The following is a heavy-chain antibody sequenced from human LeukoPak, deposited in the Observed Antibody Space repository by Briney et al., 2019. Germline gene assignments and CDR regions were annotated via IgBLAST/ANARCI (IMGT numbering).Heavy chain of an antibody. CDR3: ARVSHVSGSYVVDY. V-gene: IGHV1-46*01. Sequence: ASVKVSCKASGYTFTDYNIHWVRQAPGQGLEWMGIINPSGGSTSYAQKSQGRVTMTRDTSTSTVYMELSSLRSEDTAVYYCARVSHVSGSYVVDYWGQGTLVTASS. D-gene: IGHD1-26*01. CDR2: INPSGGST. J-gene: IGHJ4*02. CDR1: GYTFTDYN.